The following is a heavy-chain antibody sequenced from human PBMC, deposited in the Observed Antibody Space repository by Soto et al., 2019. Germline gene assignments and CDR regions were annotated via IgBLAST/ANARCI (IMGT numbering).Heavy chain of an antibody. CDR2: ISSNGGST. Sequence: EVQLVESGGGLVQPGGSLRLSCAASGFTFSSYAMHWVRQAPGKGLEYVSAISSNGGSTDYANSVKGRFTIPRDNSKNTLDLQMGSLRAEDMAVYYCARGGRGYESYYWGQGTLVTVSS. CDR1: GFTFSSYA. V-gene: IGHV3-64*01. D-gene: IGHD5-12*01. J-gene: IGHJ4*02. CDR3: ARGGRGYESYY.